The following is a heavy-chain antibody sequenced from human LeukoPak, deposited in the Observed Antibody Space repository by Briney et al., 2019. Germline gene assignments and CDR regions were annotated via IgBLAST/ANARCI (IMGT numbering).Heavy chain of an antibody. V-gene: IGHV3-7*01. CDR2: IRKDGSEK. J-gene: IGHJ4*02. Sequence: GGSLRLSCAASGFTFSSYWMSWVRQPPGKGLEWVANIRKDGSEKYYVDSVKGRFTISRDNAKNSLYLQMNSLRAEDTAVYYCAREDQPDYYDSSGYYFDYWGQGTLVTVSS. D-gene: IGHD3-22*01. CDR1: GFTFSSYW. CDR3: AREDQPDYYDSSGYYFDY.